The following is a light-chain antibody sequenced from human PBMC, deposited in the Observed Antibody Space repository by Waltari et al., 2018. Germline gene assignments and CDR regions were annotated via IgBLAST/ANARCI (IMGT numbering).Light chain of an antibody. Sequence: NFMLTQPHSVSESPGTTINISCTRSRGSLAANFVQWYQQRPGSAPTILIYDDNQRASGVPDRFSGSKSGNTAYLTVSGLQAEDEADYYCNSYAGSNSVLFGGGTKLTVL. V-gene: IGLV6-57*04. J-gene: IGLJ2*01. CDR3: NSYAGSNSVL. CDR2: DDN. CDR1: RGSLAANF.